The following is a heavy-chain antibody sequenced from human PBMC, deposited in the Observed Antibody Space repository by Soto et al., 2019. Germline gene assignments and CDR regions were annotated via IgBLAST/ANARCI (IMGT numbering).Heavy chain of an antibody. CDR1: GFTFSSYG. Sequence: GGSLRLSCAASGFTFSSYGMHWVRQAPGKGLEWVAVISYDGSNKYYADSVKGRFTISRDNSKNTLYLQMNSLRAEDTAVYYSAKDHSSGWYYWGQGTLVTVYS. CDR3: AKDHSSGWYY. J-gene: IGHJ4*02. V-gene: IGHV3-30*18. D-gene: IGHD6-19*01. CDR2: ISYDGSNK.